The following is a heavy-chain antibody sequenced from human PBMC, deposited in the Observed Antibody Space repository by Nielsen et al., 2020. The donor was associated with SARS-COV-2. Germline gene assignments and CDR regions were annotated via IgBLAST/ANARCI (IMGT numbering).Heavy chain of an antibody. V-gene: IGHV3-23*01. CDR1: GFTFSSYA. CDR3: AKDNYPPRLDY. CDR2: ISGSGGST. Sequence: GESLKISCAASGFTFSSYAMSWVRQAPGKGLEWVSAISGSGGSTYYADSVKGRFTISRDNSKNTLYRQMNSLRAEDTAVYYCAKDNYPPRLDYWGQGTLVTVSS. J-gene: IGHJ4*02. D-gene: IGHD4-11*01.